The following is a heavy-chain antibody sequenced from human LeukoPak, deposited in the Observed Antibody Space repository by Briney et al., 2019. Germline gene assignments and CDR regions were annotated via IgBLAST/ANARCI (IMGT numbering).Heavy chain of an antibody. CDR3: ARVIKKREGTFGY. D-gene: IGHD5-24*01. CDR2: MNPNSGNT. J-gene: IGHJ4*02. Sequence: ASVKVSCKASGYTFTSYDINWVRQATGQGLEWMGWMNPNSGNTGYAQKFQGGVTMTRNTSISTAYMELSSLRSEDTAVYYCARVIKKREGTFGYWGQGTLVTVSS. V-gene: IGHV1-8*01. CDR1: GYTFTSYD.